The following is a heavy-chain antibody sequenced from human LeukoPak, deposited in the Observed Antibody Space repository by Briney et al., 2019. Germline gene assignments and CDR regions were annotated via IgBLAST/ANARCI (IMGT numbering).Heavy chain of an antibody. CDR2: IKQDGSEK. J-gene: IGHJ5*02. CDR3: ARILLWFGELSRFDP. Sequence: GGSLRLSCAASGFTYSSYWMSWVRQAPGKGLEWVANIKQDGSEKYYVDSVKGRFTISRDNAKNSLYLQMNSLRAEDTAVYYCARILLWFGELSRFDPWGQGTLVTVSS. D-gene: IGHD3-10*01. V-gene: IGHV3-7*04. CDR1: GFTYSSYW.